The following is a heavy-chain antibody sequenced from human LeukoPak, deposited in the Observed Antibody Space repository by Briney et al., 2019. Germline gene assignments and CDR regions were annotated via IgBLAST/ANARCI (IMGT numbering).Heavy chain of an antibody. CDR2: VNSDGSST. Sequence: GGSLRPSCAASGFTLSSYWMHWVRQAPGKGLVWVSRVNSDGSSTSYADSVKGRFTISRDNAKNTLYLQMNSLRAEDTAVYYCARSTSTSRGGTWGQGTLVTVSS. CDR1: GFTLSSYW. J-gene: IGHJ5*02. D-gene: IGHD2-2*01. V-gene: IGHV3-74*01. CDR3: ARSTSTSRGGT.